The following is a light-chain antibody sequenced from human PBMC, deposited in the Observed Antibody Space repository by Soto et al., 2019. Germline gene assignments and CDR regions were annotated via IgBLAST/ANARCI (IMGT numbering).Light chain of an antibody. J-gene: IGLJ1*01. CDR3: CSYAGSSSAYV. V-gene: IGLV2-23*02. CDR1: SSDVGSYNV. CDR2: EVS. Sequence: QSVLTQPASVSGSPGQSITISCTGTSSDVGSYNVVSWYQQHPGKAPKLLIYEVSKRPSGVSDRFSGSKSGNTASLTISGLRAEDEADYHCCSYAGSSSAYVFGTGTRSPS.